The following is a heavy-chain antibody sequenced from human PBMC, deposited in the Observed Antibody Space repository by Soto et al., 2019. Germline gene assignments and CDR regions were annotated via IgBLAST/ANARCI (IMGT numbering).Heavy chain of an antibody. D-gene: IGHD2-8*02. CDR1: GGSISNTNYY. CDR3: ARHGSTGGNTTIDY. V-gene: IGHV4-39*01. CDR2: IYYSGTT. Sequence: SETLSLTCTVSGGSISNTNYYWGWIRQTPGKGLEWIASIYYSGTTCYNPSLKRRVTVSVDTSQNQFSLRLSSVTAADTAVYYCARHGSTGGNTTIDYWGQGTLVTVSS. J-gene: IGHJ4*02.